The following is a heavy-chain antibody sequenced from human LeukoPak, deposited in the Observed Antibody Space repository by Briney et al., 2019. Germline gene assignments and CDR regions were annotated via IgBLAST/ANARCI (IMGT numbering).Heavy chain of an antibody. V-gene: IGHV4-31*03. J-gene: IGHJ6*02. CDR3: ARVCRSSSCYNYYSGMDV. CDR1: GDSISTGGYY. CDR2: IYYSGST. D-gene: IGHD2-2*01. Sequence: SQTLSLTCTVSGDSISTGGYYWSWIRQHPGKGLEWIGYIYYSGSTSYNPSLKSRLTISVDTSKTQFSLKLTSVTAADTAVYYCARVCRSSSCYNYYSGMDVWGQGTTVTVSS.